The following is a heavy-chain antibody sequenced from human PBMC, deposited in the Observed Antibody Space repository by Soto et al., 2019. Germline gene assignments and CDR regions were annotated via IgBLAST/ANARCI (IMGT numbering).Heavy chain of an antibody. Sequence: GGSLRLSCSASGFTFSSYAMHWVRQAPGKGLEYVSAISSNGGSTYYADSVKGRFTISRDNSKNTLYLQMSSLRAEDTAVYYCVKGDFWSGYGYGMDVWGQGTTVTVSS. CDR2: ISSNGGST. D-gene: IGHD3-3*01. V-gene: IGHV3-64D*08. J-gene: IGHJ6*02. CDR1: GFTFSSYA. CDR3: VKGDFWSGYGYGMDV.